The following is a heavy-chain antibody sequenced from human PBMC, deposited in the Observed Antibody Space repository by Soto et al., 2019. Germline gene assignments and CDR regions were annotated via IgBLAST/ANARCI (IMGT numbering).Heavy chain of an antibody. D-gene: IGHD7-27*01. J-gene: IGHJ4*02. CDR1: GGTFSGHA. CDR3: ARGPNWGYRFDS. CDR2: LIPLFGTT. V-gene: IGHV1-69*06. Sequence: QVQLVQSGAEVKKPGSSVKVSCEASGGTFSGHAISWVRQAPGQGPEWMGGLIPLFGTTQHAQNFQDRLTITADKSTSTAFMELTSLRFEDTAIYYCARGPNWGYRFDSWVQGTLVTVSS.